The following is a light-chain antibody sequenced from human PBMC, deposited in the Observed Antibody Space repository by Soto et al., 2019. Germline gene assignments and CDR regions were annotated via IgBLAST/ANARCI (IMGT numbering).Light chain of an antibody. CDR1: QTVGSSF. V-gene: IGKV3-20*01. CDR3: HQYGSSQT. CDR2: GAS. Sequence: EIVLTQSPGTLSLSPGERATLSCRASQTVGSSFLAWFQHKPGQAPRLLIYGASTRATGIPDRFSGSGSGTDFTLTISRLEPEEFAVYYCHQYGSSQTFGQGTRWIS. J-gene: IGKJ1*01.